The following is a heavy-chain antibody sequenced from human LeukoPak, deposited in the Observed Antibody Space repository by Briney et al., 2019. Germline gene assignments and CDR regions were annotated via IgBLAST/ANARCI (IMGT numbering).Heavy chain of an antibody. CDR1: GGSLSSYY. V-gene: IGHV4-59*08. D-gene: IGHD2-15*01. Sequence: PSETLSLTCTVSGGSLSSYYWSWIRQPPGKGLEWIGYIYYSGSTNYNPSLKSRVTISVDTSKNQFSLKLSSVTAADTAVYYCARQDGELLAPPTFDYWGQGTLVTVSS. J-gene: IGHJ4*02. CDR3: ARQDGELLAPPTFDY. CDR2: IYYSGST.